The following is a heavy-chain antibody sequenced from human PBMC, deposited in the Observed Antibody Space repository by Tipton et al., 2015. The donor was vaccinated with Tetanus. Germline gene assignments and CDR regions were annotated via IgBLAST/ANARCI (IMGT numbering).Heavy chain of an antibody. J-gene: IGHJ4*02. D-gene: IGHD2-15*01. Sequence: TLSLTCTVSGVSSTTTYWNWIRQSPGKGLEWLAYVYYSGRTNYSPSLGSRATISLDTSKNQVSLKLDSVTAAGSAVYYCASAYPGGGYGGSWGQGILVTVSS. CDR1: GVSSTTTY. V-gene: IGHV4-59*08. CDR2: VYYSGRT. CDR3: ASAYPGGGYGGS.